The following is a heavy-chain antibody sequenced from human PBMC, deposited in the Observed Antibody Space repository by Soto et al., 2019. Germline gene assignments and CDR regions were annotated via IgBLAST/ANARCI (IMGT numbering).Heavy chain of an antibody. J-gene: IGHJ6*04. Sequence: QVQLVESGGGVVQPGRSLRLSCAASGFTFSSYPMDWVRQAPGKGLEWVAGISYDGTNEHYADSVKGRFTISRDNSKNTLYLQMNSLRAEDTAVYYCARPCIYSSNPHYYYYGMDVWGKGTTVTVSS. CDR3: ARPCIYSSNPHYYYYGMDV. V-gene: IGHV3-30-3*01. D-gene: IGHD6-13*01. CDR2: ISYDGTNE. CDR1: GFTFSSYP.